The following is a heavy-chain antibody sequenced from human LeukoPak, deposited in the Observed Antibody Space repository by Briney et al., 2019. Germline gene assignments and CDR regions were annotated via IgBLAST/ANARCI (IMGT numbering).Heavy chain of an antibody. D-gene: IGHD1-1*01. CDR1: GFTFSRNA. Sequence: PGGSLRLSCTASGFTFSRNAMTWVRQAPGKGLEWVSAISGSGDTTYYADSVKGRFTISRGNSKNTLYLQMNSLRAEDTAVYYCAKEFTNSDAFDFWGQGTVVTVSS. V-gene: IGHV3-23*01. CDR2: ISGSGDTT. J-gene: IGHJ3*01. CDR3: AKEFTNSDAFDF.